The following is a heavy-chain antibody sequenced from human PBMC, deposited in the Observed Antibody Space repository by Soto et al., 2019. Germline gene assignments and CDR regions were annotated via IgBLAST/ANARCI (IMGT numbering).Heavy chain of an antibody. J-gene: IGHJ3*02. CDR3: ARHVNPWAQGAFDI. D-gene: IGHD7-27*01. V-gene: IGHV4-39*01. Sequence: SETLSLTCAVSGGSISSGGYYWGWIRQPPGKGLEWIGNVYYSGSTYYNPSLKSRVTISVDTSRNQFSLKLSSVIAADTAVYYCARHVNPWAQGAFDIWGQGTMVTVSS. CDR1: GGSISSGGYY. CDR2: VYYSGST.